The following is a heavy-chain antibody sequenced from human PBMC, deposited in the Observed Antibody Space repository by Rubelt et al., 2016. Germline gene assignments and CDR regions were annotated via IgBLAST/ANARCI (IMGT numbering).Heavy chain of an antibody. V-gene: IGHV3-30*04. Sequence: VQLVQSGGGVVQPGRSLRLPCAASGFTFSSYAMHWVRQAPGKGLEWVAVISYDGSNKYYADSVKGRFTISRDNSKNTLYLQMNSLRAEDTAVYYCAKVVQWLEQKLIDYWGQGTLVTVSS. CDR2: ISYDGSNK. D-gene: IGHD6-19*01. CDR1: GFTFSSYA. J-gene: IGHJ4*02. CDR3: AKVVQWLEQKLIDY.